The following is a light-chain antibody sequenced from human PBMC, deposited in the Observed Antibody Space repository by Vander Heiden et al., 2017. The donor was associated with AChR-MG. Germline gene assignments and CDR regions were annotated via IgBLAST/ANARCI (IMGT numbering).Light chain of an antibody. CDR3: QSADSSGTYRV. CDR1: ALPKQY. Sequence: SYELTQPPSVSVSPGQTARITCSVDALPKQYAYWYQQKPGQAPVLVIYKDSESPSGIPERFSGSSSGTTVTLTISGVQAEDEADYYCQSADSSGTYRVFGGGTKLTVL. J-gene: IGLJ3*02. V-gene: IGLV3-25*03. CDR2: KDS.